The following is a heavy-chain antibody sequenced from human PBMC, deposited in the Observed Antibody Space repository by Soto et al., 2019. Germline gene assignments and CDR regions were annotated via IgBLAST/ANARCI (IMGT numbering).Heavy chain of an antibody. CDR2: IIPLLGIT. V-gene: IGHV1-69*13. CDR1: GGTFSGYA. J-gene: IGHJ1*01. D-gene: IGHD1-20*01. Sequence: SVKVSCKASGGTFSGYAINWVRQAPGQGLEWMGGIIPLLGITDYGQKFQGRITIAADESTGTAYMDLRGLGSEDTAVYYCARDPRSITGTTSSEDFQHWGQGTLVTVSS. CDR3: ARDPRSITGTTSSEDFQH.